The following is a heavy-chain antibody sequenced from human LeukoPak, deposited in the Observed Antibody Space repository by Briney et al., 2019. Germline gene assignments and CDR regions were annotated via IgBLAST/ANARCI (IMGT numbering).Heavy chain of an antibody. V-gene: IGHV4-38-2*01. D-gene: IGHD1-26*01. J-gene: IGHJ3*02. CDR2: IYHSGST. Sequence: ASETLSLTCDVSGYSISSGYYWGWIRQPPGKGLEWIGSIYHSGSTYYNPSLKSRVTISVDTSKNQFSLKLRSVTAADTALYYCARWDSGERFHDAFDIWGQGTRVTVSS. CDR1: GYSISSGYY. CDR3: ARWDSGERFHDAFDI.